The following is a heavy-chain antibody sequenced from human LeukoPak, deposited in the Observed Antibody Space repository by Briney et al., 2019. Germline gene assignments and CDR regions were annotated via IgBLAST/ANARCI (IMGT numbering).Heavy chain of an antibody. CDR1: GFTFSSYG. D-gene: IGHD3-10*01. Sequence: PRGFLRLSCAASGFTFSSYGMHWVRQAPGKGLEWVAVISYDGSNKYYADSVKGRFTISRDNSKNTLYLQMNSLRAEDTAVYYCAKDLWLLDYWGQGTLVTVSS. V-gene: IGHV3-30*18. CDR3: AKDLWLLDY. J-gene: IGHJ4*02. CDR2: ISYDGSNK.